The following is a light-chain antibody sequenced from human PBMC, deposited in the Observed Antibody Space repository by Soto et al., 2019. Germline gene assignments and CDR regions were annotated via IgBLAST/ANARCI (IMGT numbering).Light chain of an antibody. Sequence: EISISQSPATLSASSGERATIPWRASRSVSSNLAWYQQKPGQAPRILIYGASSRDTGIPARFSGSGSGTECTLTISRLQSEDFEVYYCQQYNNWPPTFGPGTKVDIK. V-gene: IGKV3-15*01. CDR3: QQYNNWPPT. J-gene: IGKJ3*01. CDR2: GAS. CDR1: RSVSSN.